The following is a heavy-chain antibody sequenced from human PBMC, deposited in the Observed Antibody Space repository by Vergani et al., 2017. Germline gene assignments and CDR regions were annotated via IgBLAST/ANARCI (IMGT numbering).Heavy chain of an antibody. CDR1: GGSISSSSYY. CDR3: ARDPIRCSGGSCYSRYFDY. CDR2: IYYSGST. D-gene: IGHD2-15*01. J-gene: IGHJ4*02. Sequence: QLQLQESGPGLVKPSETLSLTCTVSGGSISSSSYYWGWIRQPPGKGLEWIGSIYYSGSTYYNPSLKSRVTISVDTSKNQFSLKLRSVTAADTAVYYCARDPIRCSGGSCYSRYFDYWGQGTLVTVSS. V-gene: IGHV4-39*07.